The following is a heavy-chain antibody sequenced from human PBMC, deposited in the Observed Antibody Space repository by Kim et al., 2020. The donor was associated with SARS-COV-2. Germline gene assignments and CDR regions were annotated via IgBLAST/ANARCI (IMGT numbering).Heavy chain of an antibody. CDR3: AKLSREWVAGTFDY. V-gene: IGHV3-23*01. CDR2: ISGSGGST. J-gene: IGHJ4*02. D-gene: IGHD6-19*01. CDR1: GFTFSSYA. Sequence: GGSLRLSCAASGFTFSSYAMSWVRQAPGKGLEWVSAISGSGGSTYYADSVKGRFTIPRDNSKNTLYLQMNSLRAEDTAVYYCAKLSREWVAGTFDYWGQGTLVTVSS.